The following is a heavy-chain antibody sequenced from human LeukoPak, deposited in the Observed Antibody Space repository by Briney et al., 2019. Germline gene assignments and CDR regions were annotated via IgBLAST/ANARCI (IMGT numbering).Heavy chain of an antibody. CDR1: GGSISSDGYY. J-gene: IGHJ4*02. Sequence: SQTLSLTCTVSGGSISSDGYYWSWIRQHPGKGLEWIGYIYYSGSTYYNPSLKTRLTISLDTSKNQFSLKLSSVTAADTAVYFCARDHDPLGFDYWGQGTLVTVSS. V-gene: IGHV4-31*03. D-gene: IGHD3-16*01. CDR2: IYYSGST. CDR3: ARDHDPLGFDY.